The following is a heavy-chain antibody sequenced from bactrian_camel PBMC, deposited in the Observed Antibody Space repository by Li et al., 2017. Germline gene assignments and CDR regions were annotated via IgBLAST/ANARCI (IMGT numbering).Heavy chain of an antibody. CDR1: GFTFSRID. CDR2: SSSGALSL. D-gene: IGHD1*01. Sequence: VQLVESGGGLVQPGGSLRLSCAASGFTFSRIDMSWVRQAPGKGLEWVSSSSSGALSLVYADSVKGRFTISRDNAKNTVYLLMNSLKLEDTAVYYCVKPNPDARGGFDHWGQGTQVTVS. J-gene: IGHJ4*01. CDR3: VKPNPDARGGFDH. V-gene: IGHV3S40*01.